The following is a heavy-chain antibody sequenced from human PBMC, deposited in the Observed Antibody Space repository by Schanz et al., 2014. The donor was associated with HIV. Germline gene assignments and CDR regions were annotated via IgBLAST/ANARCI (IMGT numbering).Heavy chain of an antibody. CDR2: ISGSGGST. CDR3: AKGQRGIVRGDIDY. Sequence: EVQLLESGGGLVQPGGSLRLSCVASGFTLSSYAMSWVRQAPGKGLAWVSSISGSGGSTFYADSVTGRFTISRDNSKNTLYLQINGLRVEDTAVYYCAKGQRGIVRGDIDYWGQGTLVTVSS. CDR1: GFTLSSYA. V-gene: IGHV3-23*01. J-gene: IGHJ4*02. D-gene: IGHD3-10*01.